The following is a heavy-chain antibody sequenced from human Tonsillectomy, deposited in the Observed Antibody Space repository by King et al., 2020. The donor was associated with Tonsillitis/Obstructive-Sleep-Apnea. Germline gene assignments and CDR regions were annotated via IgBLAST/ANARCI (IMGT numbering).Heavy chain of an antibody. D-gene: IGHD2-2*01. J-gene: IGHJ6*02. Sequence: QLVQSGGGLVQPGGSLRLSCAASGFPFTTYAMSWVRQAPGKGLEWVSAISGGGSSTYYADSVKGRFTISRDNSKTTLYLQMNSLTAEDTAVYYCAKARSCSRASCYETFYYFYYGMDVWGQGTTVTVSS. V-gene: IGHV3-23*04. CDR3: AKARSCSRASCYETFYYFYYGMDV. CDR2: ISGGGSST. CDR1: GFPFTTYA.